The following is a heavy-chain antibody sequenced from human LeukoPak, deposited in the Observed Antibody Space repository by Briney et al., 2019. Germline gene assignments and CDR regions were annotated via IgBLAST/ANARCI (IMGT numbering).Heavy chain of an antibody. CDR2: IDYSGNT. CDR1: SGSISDYY. CDR3: ARGDHYHGSGRPFDP. D-gene: IGHD3-10*01. Sequence: SETLSLTCSVSSGSISDYYWSWIRQPPGKGLEWIAYIDYSGNTDFNPSLKNRVTISVDTSKNQFSLELSSVTAADTAVYYCARGDHYHGSGRPFDPWGQGTLVTVSS. V-gene: IGHV4-59*08. J-gene: IGHJ5*02.